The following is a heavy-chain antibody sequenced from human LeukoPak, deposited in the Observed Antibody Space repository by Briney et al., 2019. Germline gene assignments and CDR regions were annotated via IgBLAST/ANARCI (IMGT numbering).Heavy chain of an antibody. CDR1: GFNLSDFY. V-gene: IGHV3-11*01. CDR3: AREAFCSSTTCYFDY. Sequence: GGSLRHSCAASGFNLSDFYMSWIRQAPGKGLEWLSSIRLSGSTITYAASVKGRVTVSRDNAKSSVFLQMNSLRVDDTAVYYCAREAFCSSTTCYFDYWGQGTLVTVSS. J-gene: IGHJ4*02. CDR2: IRLSGSTI. D-gene: IGHD2-2*01.